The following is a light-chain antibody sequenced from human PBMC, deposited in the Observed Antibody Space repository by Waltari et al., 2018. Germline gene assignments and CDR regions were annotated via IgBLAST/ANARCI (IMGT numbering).Light chain of an antibody. V-gene: IGLV2-8*01. Sequence: QSALTQPPSASGSPGQSVTISCPGTSRDVGAYDYVSWYQQYPGNAPRLLIYEVRKRPSGVPDRFSGSKSGNTASLTVSGLQAEDEADYYCSSYGGSDSYVFGSGTKVTV. CDR3: SSYGGSDSYV. CDR2: EVR. CDR1: SRDVGAYDY. J-gene: IGLJ1*01.